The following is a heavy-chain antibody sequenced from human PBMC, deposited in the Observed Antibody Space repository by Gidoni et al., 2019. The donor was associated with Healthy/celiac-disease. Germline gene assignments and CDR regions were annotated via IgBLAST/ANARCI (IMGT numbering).Heavy chain of an antibody. D-gene: IGHD3-22*01. V-gene: IGHV4-34*01. Sequence: QVQLQPWGAGLLKPSETLSLTCAVYGGSFSGYYWSWIRQPPGKGLEWIGEINHSGSTNYNPSLKGRVTISVDTSKNQFSLKLSSVTAADTAVYYCARAPNYYDSSGYYNDYWGQGTLVTVSS. CDR3: ARAPNYYDSSGYYNDY. CDR1: GGSFSGYY. J-gene: IGHJ4*02. CDR2: INHSGST.